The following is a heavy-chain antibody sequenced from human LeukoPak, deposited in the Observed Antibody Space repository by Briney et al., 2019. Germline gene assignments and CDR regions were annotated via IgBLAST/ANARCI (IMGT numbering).Heavy chain of an antibody. Sequence: GGSLRLSCAASGFTFSHYTMNWVRQAPGRGLELISSINPTGTSTYYADPVKGRFTISRDAAKNPLYLQMNSLRAEDTALCYCARDLSGESGYGGYWGQGTLVTVSS. CDR2: INPTGTST. J-gene: IGHJ4*02. CDR3: ARDLSGESGYGGY. D-gene: IGHD5-12*01. V-gene: IGHV3-21*01. CDR1: GFTFSHYT.